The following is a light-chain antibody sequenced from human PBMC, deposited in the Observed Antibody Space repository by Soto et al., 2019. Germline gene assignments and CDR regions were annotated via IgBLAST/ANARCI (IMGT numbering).Light chain of an antibody. V-gene: IGKV1-33*01. Sequence: DIQMTQSPSSLSASVGDRVTITCQASQDISNYLNWYQQKPGKAPKLLIYAASNLETGVPSRFSGSGSGTDFTFTISSLQPEDIAKYYCQQYDNLPFFGGGTKVEIK. CDR3: QQYDNLPF. CDR1: QDISNY. J-gene: IGKJ4*01. CDR2: AAS.